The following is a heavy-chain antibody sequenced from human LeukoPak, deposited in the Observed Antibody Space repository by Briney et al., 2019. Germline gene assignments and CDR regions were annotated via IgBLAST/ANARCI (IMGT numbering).Heavy chain of an antibody. J-gene: IGHJ4*02. D-gene: IGHD5-24*01. CDR2: IKEDGSEK. V-gene: IGHV3-7*03. CDR1: GLTFSSYW. CDR3: AKDLRDGYNYPCQFDY. Sequence: PGGSLRLSCAASGLTFSSYWMSWVRQAPGKGLEWVAKIKEDGSEKHYVDSVKGRFTISRDNAKNSLYLQMNSLRAEDTAVYYCAKDLRDGYNYPCQFDYWGQGTLVTVSS.